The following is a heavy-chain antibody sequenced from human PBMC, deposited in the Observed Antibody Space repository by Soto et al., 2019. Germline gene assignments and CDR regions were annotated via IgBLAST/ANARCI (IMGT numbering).Heavy chain of an antibody. CDR1: GGSISSGDYY. CDR3: ARVCRFLEFGYYYYYGMDV. CDR2: TYYSGST. D-gene: IGHD3-3*01. J-gene: IGHJ6*02. Sequence: QVQLQESGPGLVKPSQTLSLTCTVSGGSISSGDYYWSWIRQPPGRGLEWFGYTYYSGSTYYNASLKSRVTTSVDTYKNQFALKLSSVTAADTAVYYCARVCRFLEFGYYYYYGMDVWGQGTTVTVSS. V-gene: IGHV4-30-4*01.